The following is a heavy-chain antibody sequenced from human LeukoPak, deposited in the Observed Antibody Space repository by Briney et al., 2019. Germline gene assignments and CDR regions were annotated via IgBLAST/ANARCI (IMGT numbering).Heavy chain of an antibody. Sequence: GGSLRLSCAASGFTFDDYGMSWVRQAPGKGLEWVSGINWNGGSTGYADSVKGRFTISRDNAKNSLYLQMNSLRAEDTALYYCARGKCCSGGSCYSDFDYWGQGTLVTVSS. D-gene: IGHD2-15*01. CDR1: GFTFDDYG. CDR3: ARGKCCSGGSCYSDFDY. J-gene: IGHJ4*02. V-gene: IGHV3-20*04. CDR2: INWNGGST.